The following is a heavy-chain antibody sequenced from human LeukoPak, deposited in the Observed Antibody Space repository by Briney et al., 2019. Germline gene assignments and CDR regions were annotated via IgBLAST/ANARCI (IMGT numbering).Heavy chain of an antibody. CDR2: ISAYNGNT. CDR1: GYTFTSYG. J-gene: IGHJ6*03. V-gene: IGHV1-18*01. Sequence: ASVKVSCKASGYTFTSYGISWVRQAPGQWLEWMGWISAYNGNTNYAQKLQGRVTMTTDTSTSTAYMELRSLRSEDTAVYYCARTGVKYYYYYYMDVWGKGTTVTVSS. D-gene: IGHD3-10*01. CDR3: ARTGVKYYYYYYMDV.